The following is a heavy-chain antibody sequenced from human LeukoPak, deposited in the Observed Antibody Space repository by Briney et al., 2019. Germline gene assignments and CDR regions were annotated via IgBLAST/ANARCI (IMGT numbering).Heavy chain of an antibody. V-gene: IGHV3-30-3*01. Sequence: GRSLRLSCTASGFTFSNYAMEWVRQAPGKGLEWVAVISYEENTKFYASSVKGRFTISRDNSKNTLYLEMDSLRAEDTAVYYCAKDRLRGGYNREPDYWGQGTLVTVSS. CDR1: GFTFSNYA. CDR3: AKDRLRGGYNREPDY. CDR2: ISYEENTK. J-gene: IGHJ4*02. D-gene: IGHD5-24*01.